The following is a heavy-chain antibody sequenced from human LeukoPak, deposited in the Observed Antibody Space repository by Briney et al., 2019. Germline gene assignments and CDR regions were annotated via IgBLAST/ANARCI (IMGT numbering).Heavy chain of an antibody. CDR2: MNPNSGNT. Sequence: ASVKVSCKASGYTFTGYYMHRVRQAPGQGLEWMGWMNPNSGNTGYAQKFQGRVTMTKNTSISTAYMELSSLRSEDTAVYYCASAIVATGGFDPWGQGTLVTVSS. J-gene: IGHJ5*02. V-gene: IGHV1-8*02. D-gene: IGHD5-12*01. CDR3: ASAIVATGGFDP. CDR1: GYTFTGYY.